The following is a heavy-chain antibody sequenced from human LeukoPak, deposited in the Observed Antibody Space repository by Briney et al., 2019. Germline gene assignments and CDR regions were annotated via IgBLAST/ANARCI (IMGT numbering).Heavy chain of an antibody. D-gene: IGHD5-12*01. V-gene: IGHV1-69*06. CDR2: IIPIFGTA. CDR3: ARVSGYEGHWFDP. J-gene: IGHJ5*02. Sequence: ASVKVSCKASGGIFSSYAISWGRQAPGQGLEWMGGIIPIFGTANYAQKFQGRVTITADKSTSTAYMELSSLRSEDTAVYYCARVSGYEGHWFDPWGQGTLVTVSS. CDR1: GGIFSSYA.